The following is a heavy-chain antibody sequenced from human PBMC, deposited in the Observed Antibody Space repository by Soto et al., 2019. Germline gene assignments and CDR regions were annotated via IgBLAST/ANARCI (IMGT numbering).Heavy chain of an antibody. Sequence: QVQLVQSGAEVKKPGASVKVSCKASGYTFTSYGISWVRQAPGQGLEWMGWINAYNGNTNYAQKLQGRVTMPTDTSTSTGYLELRSLRADDTAVYYCARVLPPFDPWGQGTLVTVSS. CDR2: INAYNGNT. J-gene: IGHJ5*02. CDR3: ARVLPPFDP. V-gene: IGHV1-18*01. CDR1: GYTFTSYG.